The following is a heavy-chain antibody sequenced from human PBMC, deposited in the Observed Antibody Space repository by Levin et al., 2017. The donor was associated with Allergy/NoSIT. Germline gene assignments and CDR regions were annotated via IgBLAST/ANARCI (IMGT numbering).Heavy chain of an antibody. CDR2: INWNSGTI. Sequence: QAGGSLRLSCAASGFAFDDYAMHWVRQAPGKGLEWVSGINWNSGTIDYADSVEGRFTISRDNAKNSLYLEMNGLRGDDTALYYCARAAYSYGYGRFDYWGQGTLVTVSS. V-gene: IGHV3-9*01. CDR3: ARAAYSYGYGRFDY. J-gene: IGHJ4*02. D-gene: IGHD5-18*01. CDR1: GFAFDDYA.